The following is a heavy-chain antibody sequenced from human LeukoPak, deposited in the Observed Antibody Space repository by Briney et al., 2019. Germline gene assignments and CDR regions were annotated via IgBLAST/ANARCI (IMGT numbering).Heavy chain of an antibody. CDR1: GFTFSTYA. CDR3: AKGPKKQMVGSRGYYFDF. Sequence: GGSLRLSCGAFGFTFSTYAMSWVRQAPGKGLEWVSGISDSGGSRHFADSVKGRFTISRDNSKNSLYLQMNSLRAEDTAVYYCAKGPKKQMVGSRGYYFDFWGQGTLVTVSS. D-gene: IGHD6-13*01. V-gene: IGHV3-23*01. CDR2: ISDSGGSR. J-gene: IGHJ4*02.